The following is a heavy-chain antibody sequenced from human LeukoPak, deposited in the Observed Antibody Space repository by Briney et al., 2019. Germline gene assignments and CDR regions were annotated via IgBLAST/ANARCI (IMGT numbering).Heavy chain of an antibody. D-gene: IGHD3-16*01. CDR3: ARFGVDYDMDV. J-gene: IGHJ6*02. Sequence: SETLSLTCSVSGGSISGHYWTWIRQPPGKGLEWIVHIHYTGKPDYNPSLKSRITISVDTSKNQVSLQVSSVTAADSAIYYCARFGVDYDMDVWGHGTTVTVFS. CDR2: IHYTGKP. CDR1: GGSISGHY. V-gene: IGHV4-59*11.